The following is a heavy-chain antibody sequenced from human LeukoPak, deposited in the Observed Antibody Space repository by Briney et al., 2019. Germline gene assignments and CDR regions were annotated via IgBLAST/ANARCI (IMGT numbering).Heavy chain of an antibody. Sequence: PGGSLRLSCAASGFTFSGYAMTWVRQAPGKGLEWVSAITGSGGSTYYADSVKGRFTISRDNSKNTLFLQMNSLRAEDTAVYYCAKRVSGWYQIDYWGQGTLVTVSS. CDR2: ITGSGGST. CDR3: AKRVSGWYQIDY. D-gene: IGHD6-19*01. J-gene: IGHJ4*02. V-gene: IGHV3-23*01. CDR1: GFTFSGYA.